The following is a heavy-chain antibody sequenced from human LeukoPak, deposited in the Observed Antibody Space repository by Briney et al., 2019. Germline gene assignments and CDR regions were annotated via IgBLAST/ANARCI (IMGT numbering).Heavy chain of an antibody. J-gene: IGHJ6*03. CDR3: ARVSFFRWAATRPSYYYYYMDV. CDR1: GDSVSSNSAA. Sequence: SQTLSLTCAISGDSVSSNSAAWDWIRQSPSRGLEWLGRTYYRSKWFYDYAVSVKSRITINPDTSKNQFSLKLSSVTAADTAVYYCARVSFFRWAATRPSYYYYYMDVWGKGTTVTISS. D-gene: IGHD2-15*01. V-gene: IGHV6-1*01. CDR2: TYYRSKWFY.